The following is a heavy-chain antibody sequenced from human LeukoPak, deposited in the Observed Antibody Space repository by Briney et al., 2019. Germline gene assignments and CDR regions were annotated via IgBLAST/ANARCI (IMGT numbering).Heavy chain of an antibody. V-gene: IGHV1-2*02. D-gene: IGHD6-19*01. CDR2: INPNSGGT. CDR1: GYTFSSYG. CDR3: ARVTGIAVAGPYYYYYMDV. J-gene: IGHJ6*03. Sequence: ASVKVSCKASGYTFSSYGISWVRQAPGQGLEWMGWINPNSGGTNYAQKFQGRVTMTRDTSISTAYMELSRLRSDDTAVYYCARVTGIAVAGPYYYYYMDVWGKGTTVTVSS.